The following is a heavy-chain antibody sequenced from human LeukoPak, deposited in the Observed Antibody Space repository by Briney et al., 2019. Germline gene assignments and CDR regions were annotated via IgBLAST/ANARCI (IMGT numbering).Heavy chain of an antibody. V-gene: IGHV3-48*04. D-gene: IGHD3-9*01. Sequence: GGSLRLSCAASGFTFSSYSMIWVRQAPGKGLEWVSYISISSTKYYADSVKGRATISRDNAKNSLYLQMNSLRAEDTAVYYCARVADILTGVDYWGQGTLVTVSS. CDR3: ARVADILTGVDY. CDR1: GFTFSSYS. CDR2: ISISSTK. J-gene: IGHJ4*02.